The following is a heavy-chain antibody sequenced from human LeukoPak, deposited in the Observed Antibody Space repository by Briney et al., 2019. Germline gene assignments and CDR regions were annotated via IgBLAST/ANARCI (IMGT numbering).Heavy chain of an antibody. CDR3: AKDTSTVPWYFDL. CDR1: GFTFISYA. D-gene: IGHD4-17*01. CDR2: ISDSGGST. J-gene: IGHJ2*01. Sequence: GGSRGLSCAASGFTFISYAMSWVRQAPGKGLEWVSAISDSGGSTYYADSVKGRFTISRDNSKNTLYLQMNSLRVEDTAIYYCAKDTSTVPWYFDLWGRGTLVTVSS. V-gene: IGHV3-23*01.